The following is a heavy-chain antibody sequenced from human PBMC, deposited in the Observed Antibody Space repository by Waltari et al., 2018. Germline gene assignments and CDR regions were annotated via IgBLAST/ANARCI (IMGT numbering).Heavy chain of an antibody. Sequence: EVQLVESGGHLIQPGGSLRLSCAASSFNVSSYYMNWVRQAPGKGLGWVSILDPAGNTYYADSVKGRFTFSRDNSKNTLYLQMNSLRAEDTAVYYCARGNTKYGMDVWGQGTTVTVSS. V-gene: IGHV3-53*01. CDR2: LDPAGNT. CDR1: SFNVSSYY. D-gene: IGHD3-10*01. J-gene: IGHJ6*02. CDR3: ARGNTKYGMDV.